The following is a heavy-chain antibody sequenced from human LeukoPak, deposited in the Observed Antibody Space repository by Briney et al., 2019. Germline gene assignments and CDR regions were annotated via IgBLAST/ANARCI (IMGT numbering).Heavy chain of an antibody. Sequence: GASVKVSCKASGYTFTSYAMHWVRQAPGQRLEWMGWINAGNGNTKYSQEFQGRVTITRDTSASTAYMELSSLRSEDMAVYYCARDGIGAAGRGGFSYYYYYMDVWGKGTTVTVSS. D-gene: IGHD6-13*01. CDR2: INAGNGNT. V-gene: IGHV1-3*03. J-gene: IGHJ6*03. CDR3: ARDGIGAAGRGGFSYYYYYMDV. CDR1: GYTFTSYA.